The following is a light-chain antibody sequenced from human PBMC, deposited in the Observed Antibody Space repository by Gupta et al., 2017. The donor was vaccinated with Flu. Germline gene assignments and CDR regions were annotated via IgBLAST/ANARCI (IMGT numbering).Light chain of an antibody. Sequence: SYELTQPPSVSVSPGQTARITCSGDAMPKRYIHWYQQKQGQAPMLAIYKENERPSRIPERFSGSSSGTTVTLTISGVQAEDEADYFCQSTDSSGTYTIFGGGTKLTVL. CDR1: AMPKRY. CDR2: KEN. V-gene: IGLV3-25*02. J-gene: IGLJ2*01. CDR3: QSTDSSGTYTI.